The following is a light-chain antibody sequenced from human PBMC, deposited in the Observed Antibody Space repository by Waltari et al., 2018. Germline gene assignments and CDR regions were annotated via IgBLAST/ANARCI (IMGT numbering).Light chain of an antibody. Sequence: QSALTHPASVSGSPGQSITISCPGTSTDVGNYNLVSWYQQYPGKAPKVMIYDDNRRPSGVSDRFSGSKSGNTASLTISGVQAEDEADYYCCSYAGSYTWVFGGGTKLTVL. J-gene: IGLJ3*02. V-gene: IGLV2-23*01. CDR2: DDN. CDR3: CSYAGSYTWV. CDR1: STDVGNYNL.